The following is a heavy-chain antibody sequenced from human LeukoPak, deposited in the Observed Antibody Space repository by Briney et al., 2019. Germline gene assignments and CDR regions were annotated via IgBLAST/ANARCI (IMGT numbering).Heavy chain of an antibody. CDR1: GYTFTSYY. J-gene: IGHJ6*02. Sequence: ASVKVSCKASGYTFTSYYMHWVRQAPGQGLEWMGIINPSGGSTSYAQKFQGRVTMTEDTSTDTAYMELSSLRSEDTAVYYCATDSPIAAAGNYYYYYGMDVWGQGTTVTVSS. V-gene: IGHV1-46*01. D-gene: IGHD6-13*01. CDR3: ATDSPIAAAGNYYYYYGMDV. CDR2: INPSGGST.